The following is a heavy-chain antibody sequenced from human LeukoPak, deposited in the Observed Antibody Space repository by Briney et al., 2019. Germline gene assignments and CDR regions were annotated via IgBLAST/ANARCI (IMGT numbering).Heavy chain of an antibody. CDR2: INPNSGGT. J-gene: IGHJ4*02. CDR1: GYTFTGYY. Sequence: ASVKVSCKATGYTFTGYYMHWVRQAPGQGLEWTGWINPNSGGTNYAQKFQGRVTMTRDTSISTAYMELSRLRSDDTAVYYSARGNSGYDKSFDYWGQGTLVTVSS. D-gene: IGHD5-12*01. CDR3: ARGNSGYDKSFDY. V-gene: IGHV1-2*02.